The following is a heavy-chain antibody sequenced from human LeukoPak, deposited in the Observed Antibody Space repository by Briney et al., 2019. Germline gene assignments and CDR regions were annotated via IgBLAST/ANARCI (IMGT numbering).Heavy chain of an antibody. CDR2: LYYSGST. D-gene: IGHD3-10*01. J-gene: IGHJ4*02. Sequence: SSETLSLTCTVSGGSISSSSYYWGWVRQPPGKGLEWIGSLYYSGSTYYNPSLKSRVTISVDTSKNQFSLKLRFVTAADTAVYYCARGRTNSRSGGCFDYWGQGALVTVSS. CDR1: GGSISSSSYY. V-gene: IGHV4-39*07. CDR3: ARGRTNSRSGGCFDY.